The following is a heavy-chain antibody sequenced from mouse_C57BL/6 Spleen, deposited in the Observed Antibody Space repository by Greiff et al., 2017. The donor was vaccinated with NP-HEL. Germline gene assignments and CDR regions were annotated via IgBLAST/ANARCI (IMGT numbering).Heavy chain of an antibody. D-gene: IGHD2-5*01. Sequence: VKLMESGAELVRPGASVTLSCKASGYTFTDYEMHWVKQTPVHGLEWIGAIDPETGGTAYNQKFKGKAILTADKSSSTAYMELRSLTSEDSAVYYCTRDYSNYGYAMDYWGQGTSVTVSS. CDR2: IDPETGGT. CDR3: TRDYSNYGYAMDY. J-gene: IGHJ4*01. CDR1: GYTFTDYE. V-gene: IGHV1-15*01.